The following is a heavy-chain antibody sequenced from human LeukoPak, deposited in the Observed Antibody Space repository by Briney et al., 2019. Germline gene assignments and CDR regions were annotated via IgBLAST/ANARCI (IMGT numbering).Heavy chain of an antibody. D-gene: IGHD1-26*01. V-gene: IGHV4-34*01. CDR3: AGGSVGARTGGNY. CDR1: GGSFSGYY. CDR2: INHSGST. Sequence: PSETLSLTCAVYGGSFSGYYWSWIRQPPGKGLEWIGEINHSGSTNYNPSLKSRVTISVDTSKNQFSLKLSSVTAADTAVYYCAGGSVGARTGGNYWGQGTLVTASS. J-gene: IGHJ4*02.